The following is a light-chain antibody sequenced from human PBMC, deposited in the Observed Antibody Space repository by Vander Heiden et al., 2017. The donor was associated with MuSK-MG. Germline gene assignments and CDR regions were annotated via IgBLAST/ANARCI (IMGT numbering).Light chain of an antibody. J-gene: IGKJ4*01. CDR1: QDISNY. V-gene: IGKV1-33*01. CDR3: QQEDNLPLT. CDR2: DAS. Sequence: DTQMTQSPSSLSASVGDRVTITCQASQDISNYLNWYQQKPGRAPKLLIYDASNLETGVPSRFSGSGSGTDFTFTISSLQPEDVATYYCQQEDNLPLTFGGGTKVEIK.